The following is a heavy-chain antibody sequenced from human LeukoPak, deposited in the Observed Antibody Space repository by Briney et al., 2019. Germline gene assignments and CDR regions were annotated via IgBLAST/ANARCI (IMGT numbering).Heavy chain of an antibody. V-gene: IGHV1-8*03. CDR3: ARSWGRAAIYP. Sequence: ASVKVSCKASGYTFTSYDINWVREATGQGLEWMGWMNPNSGNTGYAQKFQGRVTITRNTSISTAYMELSSLRSEDTAVYYCARSWGRAAIYPWGQGTLVTVSS. CDR1: GYTFTSYD. CDR2: MNPNSGNT. J-gene: IGHJ5*02. D-gene: IGHD2-2*02.